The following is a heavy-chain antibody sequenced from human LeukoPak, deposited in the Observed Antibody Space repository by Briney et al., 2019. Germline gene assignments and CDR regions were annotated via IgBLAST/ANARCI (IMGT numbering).Heavy chain of an antibody. CDR2: IYYSRST. V-gene: IGHV4-30-4*01. Sequence: SETLSLTCTVSGGSISSGDYYWNWIRQPPGKGLERIGYIYYSRSTSYSPSLKNRLTISVDTSKNQFSLKLSSVTAADTAVYYCARDGYNSGYLDYWGQGTLVTVSS. D-gene: IGHD5-24*01. CDR3: ARDGYNSGYLDY. CDR1: GGSISSGDYY. J-gene: IGHJ4*02.